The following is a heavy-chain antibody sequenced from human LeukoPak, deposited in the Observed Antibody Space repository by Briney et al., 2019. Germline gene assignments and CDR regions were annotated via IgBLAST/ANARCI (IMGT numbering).Heavy chain of an antibody. CDR3: ARGQRPQYTSTWDNWFDP. V-gene: IGHV3-48*03. CDR2: ISSSGNKI. D-gene: IGHD2-2*01. CDR1: GFPFSSYE. J-gene: IGHJ5*02. Sequence: GGSLRLSCAASGFPFSSYEMNWVRQAPGKGLQGVSYISSSGNKIYYAASVKGRFTISRDNAKNSLYLQIESLRAENTAVYYWARGQRPQYTSTWDNWFDPWGQGTQVTVSS.